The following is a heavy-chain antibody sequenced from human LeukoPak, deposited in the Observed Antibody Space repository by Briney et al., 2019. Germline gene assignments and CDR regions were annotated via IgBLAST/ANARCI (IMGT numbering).Heavy chain of an antibody. Sequence: PSETLSLTCSVSGGSINFSRYYWGWIRQPPGKGLEWIGSLFYTGSTYYNPSLKSRVSISIDTSNNQFSLKLSSMTAADTAVYYCARDSMVRGADWFDPWGQGTLVTVSS. V-gene: IGHV4-39*07. CDR3: ARDSMVRGADWFDP. D-gene: IGHD3-10*01. CDR2: LFYTGST. J-gene: IGHJ5*02. CDR1: GGSINFSRYY.